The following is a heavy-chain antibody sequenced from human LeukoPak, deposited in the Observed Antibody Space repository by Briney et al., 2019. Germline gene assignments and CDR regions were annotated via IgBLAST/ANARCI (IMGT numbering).Heavy chain of an antibody. Sequence: PSETLSLTCTVSGGSISSYYWSWIRQPPGKGLEWIGYIYYSGSTYYNPSLKSRVTISVDTSKNQFSLKLSSVTAADTAVYYCARYGYSYGPYYFDYWGQGTLVTVSS. CDR2: IYYSGST. D-gene: IGHD5-18*01. J-gene: IGHJ4*02. CDR3: ARYGYSYGPYYFDY. V-gene: IGHV4-59*08. CDR1: GGSISSYY.